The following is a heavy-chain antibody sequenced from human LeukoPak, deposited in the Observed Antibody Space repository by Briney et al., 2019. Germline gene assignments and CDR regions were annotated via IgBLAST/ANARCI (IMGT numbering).Heavy chain of an antibody. CDR1: GYSFTSYW. D-gene: IGHD5-18*01. J-gene: IGHJ4*02. CDR3: ARTSRGYSYGRNFDY. CDR2: IYPGDSDT. V-gene: IGHV5-51*01. Sequence: GESLKISCKGSGYSFTSYWTGWVRQMPGKGLEWMGTIYPGDSDTRYSPSFQGQVTISADKSISTAYLQWSSLKASDTAMYYCARTSRGYSYGRNFDYWGQGTLVTVSS.